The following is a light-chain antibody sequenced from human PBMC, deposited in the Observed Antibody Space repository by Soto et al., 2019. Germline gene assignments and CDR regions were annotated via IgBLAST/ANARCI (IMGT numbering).Light chain of an antibody. J-gene: IGLJ1*01. Sequence: QSALTQPASVSGSPGQSITISCTGTSSDIGGYSYVSWYQQHPGKAPKLMIYDVNDRPSGVSNRFSGSKSGNTASLTISGLQAEDEADYYCSSYTRSNSYVFGTGTKLTVL. V-gene: IGLV2-14*03. CDR3: SSYTRSNSYV. CDR1: SSDIGGYSY. CDR2: DVN.